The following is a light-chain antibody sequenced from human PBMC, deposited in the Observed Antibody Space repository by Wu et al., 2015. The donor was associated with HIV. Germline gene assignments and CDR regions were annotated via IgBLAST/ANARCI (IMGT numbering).Light chain of an antibody. V-gene: IGKV1-NL1*01. CDR3: QQYYSTPLT. CDR2: ATS. CDR1: QGISKS. J-gene: IGKJ4*01. Sequence: DIQMTQSPSSLSASVGDRVTITCRASQGISKSLAWYQQKPGKAPKLLLYATSRLESGVPSRFSGSGSVTDYTLTISSLQPEDFVTYYCQQYYSTPLTFGEGPRWRSN.